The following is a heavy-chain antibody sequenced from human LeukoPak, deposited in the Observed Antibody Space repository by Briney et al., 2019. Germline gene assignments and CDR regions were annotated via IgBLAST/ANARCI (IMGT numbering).Heavy chain of an antibody. CDR2: INWNGGST. J-gene: IGHJ6*03. CDR3: ARWVTTVVYYYYCMDV. D-gene: IGHD4-17*01. V-gene: IGHV3-20*04. Sequence: GGSLRLSCAASGFTFDDYGMSWVRQAPGKGLEWVSGINWNGGSTGYADSVKGRFTISRDNAKNSLYLQMNSLRAEDTALYYCARWVTTVVYYYYCMDVWGKGTTVTVSS. CDR1: GFTFDDYG.